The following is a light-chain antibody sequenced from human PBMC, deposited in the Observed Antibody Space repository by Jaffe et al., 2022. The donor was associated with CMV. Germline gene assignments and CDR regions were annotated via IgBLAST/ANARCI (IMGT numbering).Light chain of an antibody. CDR3: QQSRSPPYT. V-gene: IGKV1-39*01. CDR1: QTMINS. J-gene: IGKJ2*01. CDR2: DVF. Sequence: DIQMTQSPSSLSASVGDRVTITCRASQTMINSLNWYQQKPGKAPQLLIYDVFLLQSGVASRFSGSGSGSDFTLTISSLQPEDCATYYCQQSRSPPYTFGQGTKLEIK.